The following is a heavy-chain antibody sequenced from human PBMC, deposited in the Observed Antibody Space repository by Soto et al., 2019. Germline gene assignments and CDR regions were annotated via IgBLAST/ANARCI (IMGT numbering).Heavy chain of an antibody. CDR2: IGSAGDS. CDR1: GYTFRSYD. CDR3: ARDPVTAD. J-gene: IGHJ4*02. Sequence: GGSLRLSCAASGYTFRSYDMHWVRQVTGKGLEWVSVIGSAGDSNYAPSVKGRFTISRDNAENLIYLQMNNLRVEDTAMYYCARDPVTADWGQGTQVTVSS. V-gene: IGHV3-13*01.